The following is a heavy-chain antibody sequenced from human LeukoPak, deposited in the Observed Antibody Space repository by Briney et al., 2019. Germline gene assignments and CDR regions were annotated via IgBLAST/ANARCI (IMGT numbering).Heavy chain of an antibody. CDR1: GFTFSSYE. D-gene: IGHD4-17*01. Sequence: GGSLRLSCAASGFTFSSYEMNWVRQAPGKGLEWVSYISSSGSTIYYADSVKGRFTISRDNAKDSLYLQMNSLRAEDTAVYYCARVAINDYGDYFDYWGQGTLVTVSS. J-gene: IGHJ4*02. CDR3: ARVAINDYGDYFDY. V-gene: IGHV3-48*03. CDR2: ISSSGSTI.